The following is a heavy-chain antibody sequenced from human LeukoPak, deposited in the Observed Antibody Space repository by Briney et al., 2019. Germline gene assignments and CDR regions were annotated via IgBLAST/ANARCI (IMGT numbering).Heavy chain of an antibody. Sequence: SETLSLTCTVSGGSISSSSYYWGWIRQPPGKGLEWIGSIYYSGSTYYNPSLKSRVTISVDTSKNQFSLKLSSVTAADTAVYYCARDSRLGWYFDLWGRGTLVTVSS. V-gene: IGHV4-39*07. CDR3: ARDSRLGWYFDL. J-gene: IGHJ2*01. D-gene: IGHD2-2*01. CDR2: IYYSGST. CDR1: GGSISSSSYY.